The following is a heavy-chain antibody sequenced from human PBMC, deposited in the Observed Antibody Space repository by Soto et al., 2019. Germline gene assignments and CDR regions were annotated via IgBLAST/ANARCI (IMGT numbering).Heavy chain of an antibody. CDR1: GYTFTSYG. CDR2: ISAYNGNT. Sequence: GASVKVSCKASGYTFTSYGISWVRQAPGQGLEWMGWISAYNGNTNYAQKLQGRVTMTTDTSTSTAYMELRSLRSDDTAVYYCATVGPAAPAGVEDYYYGMDVWGQGTTVTVSS. V-gene: IGHV1-18*04. CDR3: ATVGPAAPAGVEDYYYGMDV. J-gene: IGHJ6*02. D-gene: IGHD2-2*01.